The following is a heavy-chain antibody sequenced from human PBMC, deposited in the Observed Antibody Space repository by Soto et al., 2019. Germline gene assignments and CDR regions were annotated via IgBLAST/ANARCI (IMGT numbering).Heavy chain of an antibody. D-gene: IGHD3-10*01. V-gene: IGHV4-59*11. CDR2: VYSSGDT. J-gene: IGHJ5*02. CDR3: ERYVRSGSSYVDT. Sequence: SETLSLTCTVSGVSITGHYWSWIRQPPGKGLEWIGYVYSSGDTNYNPSFKSRVSMSIDTSKNQFSLKLNSVTAADTAVYYCERYVRSGSSYVDTGGLEMSVTVSS. CDR1: GVSITGHY.